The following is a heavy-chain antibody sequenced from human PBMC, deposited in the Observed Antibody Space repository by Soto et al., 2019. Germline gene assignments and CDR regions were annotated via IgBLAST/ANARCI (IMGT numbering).Heavy chain of an antibody. CDR2: ISGSGGST. Sequence: GGSLRLSCAASGFTFSSYAISWVRQAPGKGLEWVSAISGSGGSTYYADSVKGRFTISRDNSKNTLYLQMNSLKTEDTAVYYCTTSGGSGFYYYYYYMDVWGKGTTVTVSS. J-gene: IGHJ6*03. D-gene: IGHD3-10*01. CDR1: GFTFSSYA. V-gene: IGHV3-23*01. CDR3: TTSGGSGFYYYYYYMDV.